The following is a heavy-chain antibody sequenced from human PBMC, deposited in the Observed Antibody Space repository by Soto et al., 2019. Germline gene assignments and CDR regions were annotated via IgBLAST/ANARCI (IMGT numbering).Heavy chain of an antibody. V-gene: IGHV4-39*07. CDR3: ARRYGYSFDY. D-gene: IGHD1-1*01. Sequence: SETMSLTCTVSSDSVSSSSYTWGWIRQPPGKGPEWIGSIYSSGSTYYNPSLESRVTISVDRSKNQFSLKLSSVTAADTAVYYCARRYGYSFDYWGQGTLVTVSS. J-gene: IGHJ4*02. CDR1: SDSVSSSSYT. CDR2: IYSSGST.